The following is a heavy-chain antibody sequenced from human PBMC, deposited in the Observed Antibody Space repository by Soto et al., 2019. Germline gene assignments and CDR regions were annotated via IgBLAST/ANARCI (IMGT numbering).Heavy chain of an antibody. J-gene: IGHJ4*02. CDR3: ARGGGTLDF. CDR2: INPRDGTT. Sequence: QVQLVQSGAEVKKSGASVKVSCKASGYTFINYALYWVRQAPGQGLEWMAQINPRDGTTFYAQNFQGRVTTTRDTSTGTVYMELSSLTSDDTAVYYCARGGGTLDFWGQGTLVTVSS. CDR1: GYTFINYA. V-gene: IGHV1-46*01.